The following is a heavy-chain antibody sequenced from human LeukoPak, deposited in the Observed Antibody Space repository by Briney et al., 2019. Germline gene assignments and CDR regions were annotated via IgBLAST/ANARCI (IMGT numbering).Heavy chain of an antibody. J-gene: IGHJ4*02. Sequence: GGSLRLSCAASGFTFSTCAMSWVRQAPGKGLEWVSAICGSDGSRYYADSVKGRFTISRDNSKNTLYLRMNSLRGEDTAVYYCAKGGSPSCYSSSGYWGQGTLVIVSS. V-gene: IGHV3-23*01. CDR2: ICGSDGSR. CDR1: GFTFSTCA. CDR3: AKGGSPSCYSSSGY. D-gene: IGHD2-2*01.